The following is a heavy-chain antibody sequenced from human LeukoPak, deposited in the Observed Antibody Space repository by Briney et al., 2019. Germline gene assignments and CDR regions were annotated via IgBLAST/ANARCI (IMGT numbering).Heavy chain of an antibody. V-gene: IGHV4-59*01. Sequence: PSETLSLTCTVSGGSISSYYWSWIRQPPGKGLEWIGYIYYSGSTNYNPSLKSRVTISVDTSKNQFSLKLSSVTAADTAVYYCARAKGYDILTGSYYYYMDVWGKGTTVTVS. CDR1: GGSISSYY. J-gene: IGHJ6*03. CDR2: IYYSGST. CDR3: ARAKGYDILTGSYYYYMDV. D-gene: IGHD3-9*01.